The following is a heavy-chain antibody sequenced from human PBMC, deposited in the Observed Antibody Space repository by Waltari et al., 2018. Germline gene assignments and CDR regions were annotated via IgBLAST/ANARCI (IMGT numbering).Heavy chain of an antibody. V-gene: IGHV3-48*04. J-gene: IGHJ3*02. D-gene: IGHD3-22*01. Sequence: EVQLVESGGGLVQPGGSLRLSCAASGFTFSSYSMNWVRQAPGKGLEWVSDISSSSSTIYYADSVKGRFTIARDNAKNSLYLQMNSRRAEDTAVYYCARDSSGRYGGDAFDIWGQGTMVTVSS. CDR1: GFTFSSYS. CDR3: ARDSSGRYGGDAFDI. CDR2: ISSSSSTI.